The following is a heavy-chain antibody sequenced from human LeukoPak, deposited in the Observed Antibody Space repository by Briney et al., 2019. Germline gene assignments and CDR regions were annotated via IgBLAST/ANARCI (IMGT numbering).Heavy chain of an antibody. CDR1: GYTFTSYG. CDR3: ARDQDSSGWYSSWFDP. Sequence: EASVKVSCKASGYTFTSYGISWVRQAPGQGLEWMGWISAYNGNTNYAQKLQGRVTMTTDTSTSTAYMELRSLRSDDTAVYYCARDQDSSGWYSSWFDPWGQGTLVTVSS. CDR2: ISAYNGNT. V-gene: IGHV1-18*01. D-gene: IGHD6-19*01. J-gene: IGHJ5*02.